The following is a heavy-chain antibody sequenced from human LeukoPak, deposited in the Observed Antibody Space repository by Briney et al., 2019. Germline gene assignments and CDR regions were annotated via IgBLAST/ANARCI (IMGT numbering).Heavy chain of an antibody. J-gene: IGHJ4*02. CDR1: GGTFSSYA. Sequence: SVTVSCTASGGTFSSYAISWVRQAPGQGLEWMGGIIPIFGTANYAQKFQGRVTITADESTSTAYMELSSLRSEDTAVYYCARVFGGFWNAGNYFDYWGQGTLVTVSS. D-gene: IGHD1-1*01. CDR3: ARVFGGFWNAGNYFDY. CDR2: IIPIFGTA. V-gene: IGHV1-69*13.